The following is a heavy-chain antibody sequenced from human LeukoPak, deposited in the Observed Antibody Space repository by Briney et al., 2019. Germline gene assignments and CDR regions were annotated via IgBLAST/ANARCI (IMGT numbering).Heavy chain of an antibody. D-gene: IGHD5-24*01. CDR3: ARHGPRRDGYNYDY. Sequence: PSETLSLTCTVSGASIRSYYWSWIRQPPGEGLECIGYIYYTGSTNYNYNPSLKSRVTISVDTSKNQFSLKLSSVTAADTAVYYCARHGPRRDGYNYDYWGPGTLVTVSS. CDR2: IYYTGSTNY. J-gene: IGHJ4*02. CDR1: GASIRSYY. V-gene: IGHV4-59*08.